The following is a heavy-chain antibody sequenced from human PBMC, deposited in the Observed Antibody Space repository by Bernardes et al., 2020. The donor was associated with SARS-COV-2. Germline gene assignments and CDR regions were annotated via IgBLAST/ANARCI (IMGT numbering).Heavy chain of an antibody. D-gene: IGHD6-13*01. Sequence: SETLSLTCTVSGDSVSSGIYYWNWIRQPPGKGLEWIGYIYYRGNTNYNPSLKSRVTISVDTSKNQFSLKLNSVTAADTAVYYCARDRRIAAAGMVHSWFDPWGQGTLVTVSS. CDR1: GDSVSSGIYY. CDR3: ARDRRIAAAGMVHSWFDP. J-gene: IGHJ5*02. CDR2: IYYRGNT. V-gene: IGHV4-61*01.